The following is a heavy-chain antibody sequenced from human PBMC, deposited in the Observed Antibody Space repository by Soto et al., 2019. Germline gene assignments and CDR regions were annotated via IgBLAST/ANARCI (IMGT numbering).Heavy chain of an antibody. Sequence: WVSSISLSSSYIYYADSVKARFTLSRDNAKNSLYLQMNSLRAEDTAVYYCARDVGLGYCSSTSCYYFDYWGQGTLVTVSS. J-gene: IGHJ4*02. CDR2: ISLSSSYI. D-gene: IGHD2-2*01. V-gene: IGHV3-21*01. CDR3: ARDVGLGYCSSTSCYYFDY.